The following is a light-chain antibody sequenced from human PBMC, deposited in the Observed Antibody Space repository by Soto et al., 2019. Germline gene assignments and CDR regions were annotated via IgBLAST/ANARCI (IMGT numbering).Light chain of an antibody. CDR2: AAS. CDR1: QSISSY. V-gene: IGKV1-39*01. J-gene: IGKJ4*01. CDR3: QQSYSTLT. Sequence: DSQMTQSPSSLSASVGDRVTITCRASQSISSYLNWNQQKPGKAPKLLIYAASSLQSGVPSRFSGSGSGTDFTLTISSLQPEDFATYYCQQSYSTLTVGGGTKVEIK.